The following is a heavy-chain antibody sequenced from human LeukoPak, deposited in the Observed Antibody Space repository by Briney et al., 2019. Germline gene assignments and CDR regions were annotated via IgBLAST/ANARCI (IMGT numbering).Heavy chain of an antibody. V-gene: IGHV4-59*12. CDR2: IYYSGST. CDR3: ARYLVVVAATGVGETRSFDY. D-gene: IGHD2-15*01. CDR1: GGSISSYY. J-gene: IGHJ4*02. Sequence: SETLSLTCTVSGGSISSYYWSWIRQPPGKGLEWIGYIYYSGSTNYNPSLKSRVTISVDTSKNQFSLKLSSVTAADTAVYYCARYLVVVAATGVGETRSFDYWGQGTLVTVSS.